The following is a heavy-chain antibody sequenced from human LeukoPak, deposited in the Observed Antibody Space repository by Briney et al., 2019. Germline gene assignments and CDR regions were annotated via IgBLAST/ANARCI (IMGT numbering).Heavy chain of an antibody. Sequence: SVKVSCKASGGTFSSYAISWVRQAPGQGLEWMGGIIPIFGTANYAQKLQGRVTITTDESTSTAYMELSSLRSEDTAVYYCARAGGYYDSSGYYPLDYWGQGTLVAVSS. CDR1: GGTFSSYA. J-gene: IGHJ4*02. CDR2: IIPIFGTA. CDR3: ARAGGYYDSSGYYPLDY. D-gene: IGHD3-22*01. V-gene: IGHV1-69*05.